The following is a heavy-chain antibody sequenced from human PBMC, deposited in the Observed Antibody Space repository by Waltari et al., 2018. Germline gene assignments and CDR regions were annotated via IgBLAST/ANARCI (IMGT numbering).Heavy chain of an antibody. D-gene: IGHD3-3*01. V-gene: IGHV1-2*02. CDR3: GREIGVSWRVVDY. J-gene: IGHJ4*02. Sequence: QVQLVQSGAEVKKPGASVKVSCKASGYTFTGHYIHWVRQAPGQGLEWMGWINPNSGGANYAQRFLGRVTMTRDTSISTAYMELNSLRSDDTALYYCGREIGVSWRVVDYWGQGTLVTVSS. CDR1: GYTFTGHY. CDR2: INPNSGGA.